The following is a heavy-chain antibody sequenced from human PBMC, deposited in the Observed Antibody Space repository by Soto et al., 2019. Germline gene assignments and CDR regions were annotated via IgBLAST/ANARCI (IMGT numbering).Heavy chain of an antibody. CDR3: ARDSQLRFADAFDI. Sequence: EVQLVESGGGLVKPGGSLRLSCAASGSTFSSYSMNWVRQAPGKGLEWVSSISSSSSYIYYADSVKGRFTISRDNAKNSLYLQMNSLRAEDTAVYYCARDSQLRFADAFDIWGQGTMVTVSS. V-gene: IGHV3-21*01. D-gene: IGHD6-13*01. CDR2: ISSSSSYI. CDR1: GSTFSSYS. J-gene: IGHJ3*02.